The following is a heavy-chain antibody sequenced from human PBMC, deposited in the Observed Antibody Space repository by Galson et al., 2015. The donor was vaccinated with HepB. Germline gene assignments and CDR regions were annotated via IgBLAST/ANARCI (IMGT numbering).Heavy chain of an antibody. CDR2: IYYSGST. CDR1: GGSISSGGYY. CDR3: ARAGGGEEMATGWSDAFDI. D-gene: IGHD5-24*01. J-gene: IGHJ3*02. V-gene: IGHV4-31*03. Sequence: LSLTCTVSGGSISSGGYYWSWIRQHPGKGLEWIGYIYYSGSTYYNPSLKSRVTISVDTSKNQFSLKLSSVTAADTAVYYCARAGGGEEMATGWSDAFDIWGQGTMVTVSS.